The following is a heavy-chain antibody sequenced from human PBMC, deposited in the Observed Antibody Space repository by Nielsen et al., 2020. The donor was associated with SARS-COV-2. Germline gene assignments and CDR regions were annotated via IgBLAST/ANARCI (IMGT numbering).Heavy chain of an antibody. J-gene: IGHJ4*02. CDR1: GYTFTSFA. Sequence: ASVKVSCKTSGYTFTSFAIHWVRQPPGQRLEWMGWINAGNGNTRYSQKFQGRVTITRDTSASTAYMELSSLRSEDTAVYYCARHLRGYIDYWGQGTLVTVSS. CDR3: ARHLRGYIDY. V-gene: IGHV1-3*01. CDR2: INAGNGNT.